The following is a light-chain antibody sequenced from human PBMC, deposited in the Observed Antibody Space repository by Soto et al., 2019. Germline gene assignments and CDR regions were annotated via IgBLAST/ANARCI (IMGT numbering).Light chain of an antibody. CDR2: EVS. J-gene: IGLJ3*02. V-gene: IGLV2-14*01. Sequence: QSALTQPASVSGSPGQSITISWTGTSSDVGGYNYVSWYQQHPAKAPKLMIYEVSNRPSGVSHRFSGSKSGNTASLTISGLQAEDEADYYCFSYTTSSTLVFGGGTKVTVL. CDR1: SSDVGGYNY. CDR3: FSYTTSSTLV.